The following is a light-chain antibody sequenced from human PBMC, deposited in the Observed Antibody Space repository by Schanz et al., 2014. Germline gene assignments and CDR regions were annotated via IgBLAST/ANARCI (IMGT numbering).Light chain of an antibody. CDR3: SSYGGNLGV. CDR1: SSDVGAYNY. J-gene: IGLJ1*01. Sequence: QSALTQPASVSGAPGQSITISCTGTSSDVGAYNYVSWYQQHPGKAPKLMIYEVSKRPSGVPDRFSGSKSGNTASLTVSGLQAEDEADYYCSSYGGNLGVFGTGTKLTVL. V-gene: IGLV2-8*01. CDR2: EVS.